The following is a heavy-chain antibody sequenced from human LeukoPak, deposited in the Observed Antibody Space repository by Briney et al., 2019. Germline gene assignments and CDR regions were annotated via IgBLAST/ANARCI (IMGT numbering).Heavy chain of an antibody. CDR3: ARHDQLVATIGY. CDR2: INPGDSDT. CDR1: GYSFTSYW. V-gene: IGHV5-51*01. J-gene: IGHJ4*02. Sequence: GESLKISCQGSGYSFTSYWSGWVRQMPGKGLEWMGIINPGDSDTRYSPSFQAQATISADKSISTAYLQWSSLKASDTAMYYCARHDQLVATIGYWGQGTLVTVPA. D-gene: IGHD5-12*01.